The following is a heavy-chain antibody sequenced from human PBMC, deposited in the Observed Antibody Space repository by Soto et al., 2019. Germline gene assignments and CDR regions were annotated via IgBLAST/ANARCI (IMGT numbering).Heavy chain of an antibody. CDR3: ARERSVGYCITTTCPKPFYYYAMDV. J-gene: IGHJ6*02. CDR1: GYTFINYY. CDR2: ISPKSGGT. D-gene: IGHD2-2*01. Sequence: ASVKVSCKASGYTFINYYMHWVRQAPGQGFEWMGRISPKSGGTNYAQKFQGRVRMTWDTSLKTAYMELSSLKSDDTAVYYCARERSVGYCITTTCPKPFYYYAMDVWGQGTTVTVSS. V-gene: IGHV1-2*02.